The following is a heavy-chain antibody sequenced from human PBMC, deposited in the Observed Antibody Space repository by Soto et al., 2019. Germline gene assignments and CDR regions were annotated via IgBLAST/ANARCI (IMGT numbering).Heavy chain of an antibody. V-gene: IGHV4-30-2*01. J-gene: IGHJ4*02. CDR3: ARGDYQYSIDY. Sequence: SETLSLTRTVSGDSMTSGDYSWSWIRQPPGKGLEWLGYIYRTGNTHYSPSLKSRVSISQDRSKNKFSLELTSVTAADTAVYYCARGDYQYSIDYWGQGTLVTVS. CDR2: IYRTGNT. CDR1: GDSMTSGDYS. D-gene: IGHD2-2*01.